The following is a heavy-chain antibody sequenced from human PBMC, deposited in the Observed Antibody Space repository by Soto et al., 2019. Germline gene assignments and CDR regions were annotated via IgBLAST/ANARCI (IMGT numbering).Heavy chain of an antibody. CDR3: ARVYSGSYSDS. CDR2: IFQSGST. J-gene: IGHJ4*02. V-gene: IGHV4-4*02. Sequence: QVQLQESGPGLVKPSGTLSLTCAVSGGSISSNNWWSWVRQPPGKGLEWIGEIFQSGSTHYRLSLKSRVTISVDKSKNHFSLTLTSVTAADTAVYYCARVYSGSYSDSWGQGTLVTVSS. CDR1: GGSISSNNW. D-gene: IGHD1-26*01.